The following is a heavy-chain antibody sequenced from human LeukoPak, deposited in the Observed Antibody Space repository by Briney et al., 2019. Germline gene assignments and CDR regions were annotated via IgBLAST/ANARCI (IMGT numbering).Heavy chain of an antibody. CDR2: IYYSGST. V-gene: IGHV4-59*01. CDR3: ARGGGSGYYSVFDY. J-gene: IGHJ4*02. CDR1: GGSISSYY. D-gene: IGHD3-22*01. Sequence: SETLSLTCTVSGGSISSYYWSWIRQPPGKGLEWIGYIYYSGSTNYNPSLKSRVTISVDTSKNQFSLKLSSVTAADTAVYYCARGGGSGYYSVFDYWGQGTLVTVSS.